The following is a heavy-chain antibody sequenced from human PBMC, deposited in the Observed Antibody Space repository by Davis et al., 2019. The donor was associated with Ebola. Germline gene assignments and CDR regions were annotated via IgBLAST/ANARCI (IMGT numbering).Heavy chain of an antibody. Sequence: GESLKIFCAASGFVFSNYVMSWVRRAPGKGLEWVSTLGLSADTYYADSVKGRFTISRDNSKNTLHLQMNSLRVEDTAIYYCAKDTSNIWFDVWGQGTTVTVSS. V-gene: IGHV3-23*01. J-gene: IGHJ3*01. CDR3: AKDTSNIWFDV. CDR1: GFVFSNYV. D-gene: IGHD1-26*01. CDR2: LGLSADT.